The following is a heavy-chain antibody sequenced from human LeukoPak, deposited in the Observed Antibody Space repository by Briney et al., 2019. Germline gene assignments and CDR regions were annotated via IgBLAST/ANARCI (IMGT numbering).Heavy chain of an antibody. V-gene: IGHV3-73*01. Sequence: GGSLRLSCAASGFTFSGSPILWVRQASGKGLEWVGRIRSKADNYATAYAASVQGRCTISRDDSESTAYLQLNSLKTEDTAVYYCTQSSYWGQGALVTVSS. J-gene: IGHJ4*02. D-gene: IGHD6-13*01. CDR2: IRSKADNYAT. CDR3: TQSSY. CDR1: GFTFSGSP.